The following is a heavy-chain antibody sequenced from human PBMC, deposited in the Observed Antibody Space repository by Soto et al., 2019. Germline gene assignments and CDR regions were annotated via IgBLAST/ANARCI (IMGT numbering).Heavy chain of an antibody. D-gene: IGHD3-22*01. CDR1: GGTFSSYA. J-gene: IGHJ4*02. CDR2: IVAGSGNT. Sequence: SVKVSCKASGGTFSSYAISWARQAPGQGLEWIGWIVAGSGNTNYAQKFQERVTITRDMSTSTAYMELSSLRSEDTAVYYCAADKGDGYYDSSGYLPFDYWGQGTLVTVSS. V-gene: IGHV1-58*02. CDR3: AADKGDGYYDSSGYLPFDY.